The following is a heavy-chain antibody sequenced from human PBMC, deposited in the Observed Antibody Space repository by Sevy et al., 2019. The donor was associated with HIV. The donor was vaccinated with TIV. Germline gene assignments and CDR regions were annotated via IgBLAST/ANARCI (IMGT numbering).Heavy chain of an antibody. D-gene: IGHD2-15*01. CDR1: GFTFSKYP. Sequence: GGSLRLSCVVSGFTFSKYPMNWVRQAPGKGLEWVSSISSSSNYIYYGYSVKGRFTSSSDNAKNSLYLQMNSLRADDTAVYYCVRDGGCSSSSCLLYFDYWGQGILVTVSS. CDR3: VRDGGCSSSSCLLYFDY. J-gene: IGHJ4*02. CDR2: ISSSSNYI. V-gene: IGHV3-21*01.